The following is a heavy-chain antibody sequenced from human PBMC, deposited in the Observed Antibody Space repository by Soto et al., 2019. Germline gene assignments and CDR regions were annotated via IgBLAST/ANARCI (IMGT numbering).Heavy chain of an antibody. CDR3: ARDALAGPAHYYYGMDV. CDR2: ISAYNGNT. Sequence: GAPAKPSCKDSGVRFTSSGISLVRQAPKKRFEWMGWISAYNGNTNYAQKLQGRVTMTTDTSTSTAYMELRSLRSDDTAVYYCARDALAGPAHYYYGMDVWGQGTTVTVSS. CDR1: GVRFTSSG. V-gene: IGHV1-18*01. D-gene: IGHD6-19*01. J-gene: IGHJ6*02.